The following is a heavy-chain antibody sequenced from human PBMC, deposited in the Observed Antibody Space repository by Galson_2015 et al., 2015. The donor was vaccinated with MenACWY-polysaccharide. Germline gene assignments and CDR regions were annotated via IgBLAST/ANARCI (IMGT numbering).Heavy chain of an antibody. CDR2: ISYDGSNK. Sequence: SLRLSCAASGFTFSSYAMHWVRQAPGKGLGWVAVISYDGSNKYYADSVKGRFTISRDNSKNTLYLQMNSLRAEDTAVYYCARLRIAVAGTQLGYFDYWGQGTLVTVSS. D-gene: IGHD6-19*01. V-gene: IGHV3-30-3*01. CDR1: GFTFSSYA. CDR3: ARLRIAVAGTQLGYFDY. J-gene: IGHJ4*02.